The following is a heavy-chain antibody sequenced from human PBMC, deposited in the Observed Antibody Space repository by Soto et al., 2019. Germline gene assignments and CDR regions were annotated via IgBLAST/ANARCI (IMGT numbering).Heavy chain of an antibody. V-gene: IGHV1-69*05. D-gene: IGHD2-2*01. J-gene: IGHJ5*02. CDR3: ARDTHCISSSCYALGQDWFDP. CDR1: GGTFSTYA. CDR2: IIPFFGTT. Sequence: SVKVSCKASGGTFSTYAISWVRQAPGQGLEWMGGIIPFFGTTNYAQRFQGRVTITTDESTSTAYMELSSLRSEDTAVYYCARDTHCISSSCYALGQDWFDPRGQGTLVTVSS.